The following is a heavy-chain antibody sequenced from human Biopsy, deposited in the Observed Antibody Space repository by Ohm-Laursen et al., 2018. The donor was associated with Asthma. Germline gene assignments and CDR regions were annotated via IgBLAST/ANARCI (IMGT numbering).Heavy chain of an antibody. J-gene: IGHJ4*02. V-gene: IGHV1-24*01. CDR3: ASDFPKDYVRYNFQF. D-gene: IGHD4-17*01. CDR1: GYSLTDLS. CDR2: HDHEEGGT. Sequence: GASVKVSCKISGYSLTDLSMHWVRQAPGQGLEWMGGHDHEEGGTVNARRFQGRVTMTEDTSTDTAYMELSSLGSDDTAVYYCASDFPKDYVRYNFQFWGQGTLVTVPS.